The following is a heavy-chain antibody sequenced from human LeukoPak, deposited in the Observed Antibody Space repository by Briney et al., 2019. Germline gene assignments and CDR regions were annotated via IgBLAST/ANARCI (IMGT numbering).Heavy chain of an antibody. V-gene: IGHV4-34*01. D-gene: IGHD3-10*01. J-gene: IGHJ4*02. CDR1: GGSFSGYY. Sequence: SETLSLTCAVYGGSFSGYYWSWIRQPPGKGLEWIGYIYYSGSTNYNPSLKSRVTISVDTSKNQFSLKLSSVTAADTAVYYCARGLLMVRGVIISRGGYYFDYWGQGTLVTVSS. CDR2: IYYSGST. CDR3: ARGLLMVRGVIISRGGYYFDY.